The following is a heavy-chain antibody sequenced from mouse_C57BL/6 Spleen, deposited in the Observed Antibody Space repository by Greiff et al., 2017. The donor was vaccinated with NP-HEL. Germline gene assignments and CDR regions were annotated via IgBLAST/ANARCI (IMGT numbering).Heavy chain of an antibody. CDR2: IAPYSGGT. D-gene: IGHD2-5*01. J-gene: IGHJ3*01. Sequence: QVQLQQPGAELVKPGASVKLSCKASGYTFTSYWMHWVKQRPGRGLAWLGRIAPYSGGTKYNEKFKSKATLTVDKPSSTAYMQLSSLTSEDSAVYYCARGNSNFWFAYWGQGTLVTVSA. V-gene: IGHV1-72*01. CDR1: GYTFTSYW. CDR3: ARGNSNFWFAY.